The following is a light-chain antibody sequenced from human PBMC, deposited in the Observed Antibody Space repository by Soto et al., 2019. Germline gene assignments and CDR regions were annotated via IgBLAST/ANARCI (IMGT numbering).Light chain of an antibody. CDR3: QQRSNWPQWT. V-gene: IGKV3-11*01. CDR2: DAS. CDR1: QRVSSY. J-gene: IGKJ1*01. Sequence: EIVLTQSPATLSLSPGERATLSCRASQRVSSYLAWYQQKPGQAPRLLIYDASNRATVIPARFSGSGSGTDFTLTISRLEPEDFAVYYCQQRSNWPQWTFGQGTKVEIK.